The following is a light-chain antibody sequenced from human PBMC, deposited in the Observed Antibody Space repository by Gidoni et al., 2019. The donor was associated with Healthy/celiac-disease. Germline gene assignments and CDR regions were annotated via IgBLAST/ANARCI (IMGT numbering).Light chain of an antibody. CDR3: QHSYSTPRT. CDR1: QSISSY. V-gene: IGKV1-39*01. J-gene: IGKJ4*01. Sequence: DIQMTQSPSSLSASVGDRVTITCRASQSISSYLNWYQQTPGKAPKLLIYAASSLQSGVPSRFSGSGSGTDFTLPISSLQPEDFATYYCQHSYSTPRTFGGGTKVEIK. CDR2: AAS.